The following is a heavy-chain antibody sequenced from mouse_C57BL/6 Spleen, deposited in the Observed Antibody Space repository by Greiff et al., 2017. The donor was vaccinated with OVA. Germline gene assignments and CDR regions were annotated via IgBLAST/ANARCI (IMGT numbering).Heavy chain of an antibody. Sequence: VQLQQSGPELVKPGASVKISCKASGYTFTDYYMNWVKQSHGKSLEWIGDINPNNGGTSYNQKFKGKATLTVDKSSSTAYMELRSLTSEDSAVYYCAREGLRRKGFDYWGQGTTRTVSS. V-gene: IGHV1-26*01. CDR2: INPNNGGT. J-gene: IGHJ2*01. CDR1: GYTFTDYY. CDR3: AREGLRRKGFDY. D-gene: IGHD2-4*01.